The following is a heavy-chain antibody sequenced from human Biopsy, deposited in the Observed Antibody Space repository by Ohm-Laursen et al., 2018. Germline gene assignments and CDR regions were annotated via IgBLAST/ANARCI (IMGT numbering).Heavy chain of an antibody. CDR2: SNTDGSHT. CDR1: GFTFNNYW. V-gene: IGHV3-74*01. Sequence: SLRLSCTASGFTFNNYWMHWVRQAPGKGLVWVSRSNTDGSHTNYADSVKGRFTTSTDNAKNTLYLYTSSLTVEDTAVYFCARDASQGFDSWGQGTLVTVSS. J-gene: IGHJ5*01. CDR3: ARDASQGFDS.